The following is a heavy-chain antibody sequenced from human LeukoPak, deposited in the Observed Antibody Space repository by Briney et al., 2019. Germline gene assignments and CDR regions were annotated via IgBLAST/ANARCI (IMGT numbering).Heavy chain of an antibody. CDR1: GFTFSSYA. CDR3: AKDLQEVDIVATIGY. D-gene: IGHD5-12*01. CDR2: ISGSGGST. Sequence: GGSLRLSSAASGFTFSSYAMSWVRQAPGKGLEWVSAISGSGGSTYYADSVKGRFTISRDNSKNTLYLQMNSLRAEDTAVYYCAKDLQEVDIVATIGYWGQGTLVTVSS. V-gene: IGHV3-23*01. J-gene: IGHJ4*02.